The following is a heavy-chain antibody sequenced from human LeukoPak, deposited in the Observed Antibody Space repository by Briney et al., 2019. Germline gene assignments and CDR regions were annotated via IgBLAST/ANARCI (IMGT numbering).Heavy chain of an antibody. CDR3: ARVRGAARDYYYYYMDV. V-gene: IGHV4-34*01. CDR2: INHSGST. D-gene: IGHD6-6*01. J-gene: IGHJ6*03. CDR1: GGSFSGYY. Sequence: PSETLSLTCAVYGGSFSGYYWSWIRQPPGKGLEWIGEINHSGSTNYNPSLKSRVTISVDTSKNQFSLKLSSVTAAGTAVYYCARVRGAARDYYYYYMDVWGKGTTVTVSS.